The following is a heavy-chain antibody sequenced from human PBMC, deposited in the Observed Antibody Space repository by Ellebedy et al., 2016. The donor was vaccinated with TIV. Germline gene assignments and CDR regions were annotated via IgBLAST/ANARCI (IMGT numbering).Heavy chain of an antibody. J-gene: IGHJ4*02. CDR3: ARDTARGSSGWEKPFDY. V-gene: IGHV3-7*01. CDR1: GFTFSSYW. CDR2: IKQDGSEK. Sequence: GGSLRLSCAASGFTFSSYWMSWVRQAPGKGLEWVANIKQDGSEKYYVDSVKGRFTISRDNAKNSLYLQMNSLRDEDTAVYYCARDTARGSSGWEKPFDYWGRGTLVTVSS. D-gene: IGHD6-19*01.